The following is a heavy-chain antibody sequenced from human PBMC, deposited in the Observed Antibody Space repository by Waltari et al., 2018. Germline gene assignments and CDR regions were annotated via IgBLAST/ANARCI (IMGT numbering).Heavy chain of an antibody. CDR3: ALLGGSLTYGMDV. Sequence: QVQLRESGPGLMKPSGTLSLTCAVSGGSLSTYWWSWVRQPPGKGLEWIGDVSHSGTPNYNPSLKSRVTMSLDKSENRFSLELRSVTAADTAVYYCALLGGSLTYGMDVWGQGTTVTVSS. D-gene: IGHD2-15*01. CDR1: GGSLSTYW. J-gene: IGHJ6*02. CDR2: VSHSGTP. V-gene: IGHV4-4*02.